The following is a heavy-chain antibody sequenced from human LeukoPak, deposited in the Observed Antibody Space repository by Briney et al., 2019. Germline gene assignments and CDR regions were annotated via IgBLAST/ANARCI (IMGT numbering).Heavy chain of an antibody. D-gene: IGHD3-10*01. CDR3: ARKPIFSSGRHWYYFDY. CDR1: GGSISSSDYY. J-gene: IGHJ4*02. Sequence: KPSETLSLTCTVSGGSISSSDYYWGWIRQPPGKGLEGIASISYSRTAYYNPSLKSRVTVSFDTSNNQFSLKLSSVTAADTAMYYCARKPIFSSGRHWYYFDYWGQGTLVTVSS. V-gene: IGHV4-39*01. CDR2: ISYSRTA.